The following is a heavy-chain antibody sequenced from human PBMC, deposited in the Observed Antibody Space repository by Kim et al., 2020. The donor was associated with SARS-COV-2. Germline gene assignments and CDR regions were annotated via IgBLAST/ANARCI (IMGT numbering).Heavy chain of an antibody. J-gene: IGHJ5*02. Sequence: SETLSLTCTVSGGSISSYYWSWIRQPPGKGLEWIGYIYYSGSTNYNPSLKSRVTISVDTSKNQFSLKLSSVTAADTAVYYCARRKWFGESGWFDPWGQGT. D-gene: IGHD3-10*01. CDR1: GGSISSYY. CDR3: ARRKWFGESGWFDP. CDR2: IYYSGST. V-gene: IGHV4-59*13.